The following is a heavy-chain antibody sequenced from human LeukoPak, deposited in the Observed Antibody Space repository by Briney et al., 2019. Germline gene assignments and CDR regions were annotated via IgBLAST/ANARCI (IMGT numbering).Heavy chain of an antibody. D-gene: IGHD6-19*01. J-gene: IGHJ4*02. V-gene: IGHV5-51*01. CDR2: IYPGASHA. CDR3: ATYTSGRYYFDY. Sequence: ESLKISCKGSGYSASTYWIGWVRQMPGKGVEWMGIIYPGASHARYSPSFQGQVTISADKSINTAYLQWSSLMASDTAMYYCATYTSGRYYFDYWGQGTLVTVSS. CDR1: GYSASTYW.